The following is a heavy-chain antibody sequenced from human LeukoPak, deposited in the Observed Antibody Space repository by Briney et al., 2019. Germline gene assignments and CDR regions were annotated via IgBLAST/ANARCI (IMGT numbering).Heavy chain of an antibody. CDR1: GGSFSGYY. Sequence: SETLSLTCAVYGGSFSGYYWSWIRQPPGKGLDWIGEINHSGSTNYNPSLKSRVTISVDTSKNQFSLKLSSVTAADTAVYYCARTRVVPAAILRGWFDPWGQGTLVTVSS. CDR3: ARTRVVPAAILRGWFDP. V-gene: IGHV4-34*01. D-gene: IGHD2-2*02. CDR2: INHSGST. J-gene: IGHJ5*02.